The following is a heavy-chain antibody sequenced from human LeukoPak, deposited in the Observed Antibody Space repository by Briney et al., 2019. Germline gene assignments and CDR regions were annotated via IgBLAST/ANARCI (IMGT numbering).Heavy chain of an antibody. CDR1: GFTFSSYG. J-gene: IGHJ4*02. CDR2: IWYDGSNK. D-gene: IGHD5-18*01. V-gene: IGHV3-33*01. Sequence: GGSLRLSCAASGFTFSSYGMHWVRQAPGKGLEWVAVIWYDGSNKYYADSVKGRFTISRDNPKNSLYLQMNSLRAEDTAVYYCAALDTTMLSGYWGQGTLVTVSS. CDR3: AALDTTMLSGY.